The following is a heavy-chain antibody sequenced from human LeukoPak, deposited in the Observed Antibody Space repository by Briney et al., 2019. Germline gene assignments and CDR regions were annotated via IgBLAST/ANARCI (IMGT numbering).Heavy chain of an antibody. V-gene: IGHV7-4-1*02. D-gene: IGHD3-10*01. CDR2: INTNTGNP. Sequence: GGSLRLSCAASGYTFTSYAMNWVRQAPGQGLEWMGWINTNTGNPTYAQGFTGRFVFSLDTSVSTAYLQISSLKAEDTAVYYCARASYYDAFDIWGQGTMVTVSS. J-gene: IGHJ3*02. CDR3: ARASYYDAFDI. CDR1: GYTFTSYA.